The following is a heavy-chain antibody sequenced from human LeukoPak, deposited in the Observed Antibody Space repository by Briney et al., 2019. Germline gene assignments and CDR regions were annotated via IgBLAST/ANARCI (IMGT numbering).Heavy chain of an antibody. D-gene: IGHD1-14*01. CDR1: GFTFSSYV. J-gene: IGHJ6*03. Sequence: GGSLRLSCAASGFTFSSYVMTWVRQAPGKGLEWVSSLSGSGGSTFNADSVKGRFTISRDNSKNTLYLQMNSLRAEDTAVYYCGGCIAEPQYYYYYMDVWGKGTTVTVSS. V-gene: IGHV3-23*01. CDR2: LSGSGGST. CDR3: GGCIAEPQYYYYYMDV.